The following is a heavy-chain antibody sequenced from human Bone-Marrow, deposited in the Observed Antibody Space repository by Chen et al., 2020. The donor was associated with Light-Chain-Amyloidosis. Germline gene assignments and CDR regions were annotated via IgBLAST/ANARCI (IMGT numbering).Heavy chain of an antibody. CDR2: IYYSGST. V-gene: IGHV4-39*01. Sequence: QLQLQESGPGLVKPSETLSLTCTVSGGSISRSSYYWGWIRKPPGKGLEWIGSIYYSGSTYYNPSLKSRVTISVDTSKNQFSLKLSSVPAADTAVYYCARAGDGSYYYMDVWGKGTTVTVSS. J-gene: IGHJ6*03. D-gene: IGHD7-27*01. CDR1: GGSISRSSYY. CDR3: ARAGDGSYYYMDV.